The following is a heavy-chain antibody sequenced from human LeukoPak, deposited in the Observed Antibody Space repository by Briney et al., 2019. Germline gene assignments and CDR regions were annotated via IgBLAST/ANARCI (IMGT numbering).Heavy chain of an antibody. Sequence: GGSLRLSCAASGFTFSSYAMNWVRQVPGKGLEWVSSITASGDSTHYADSVKGRFSISRDNSMNTLYLQMNSLRAEDTAVYYCAKDRYSSGWFRGGAYDYWGQGTLVTASS. CDR1: GFTFSSYA. J-gene: IGHJ4*02. CDR2: ITASGDST. V-gene: IGHV3-23*01. D-gene: IGHD6-19*01. CDR3: AKDRYSSGWFRGGAYDY.